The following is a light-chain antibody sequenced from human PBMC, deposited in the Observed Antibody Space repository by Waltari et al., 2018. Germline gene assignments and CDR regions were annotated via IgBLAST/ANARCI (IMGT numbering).Light chain of an antibody. CDR1: SSNHGTNY. V-gene: IGLV1-47*01. CDR3: ATWDDSLTGRV. Sequence: QSVLTQPPSASGTPGQRAPISCSGSSSNHGTNYVNWYQHLPGTAPKLLIYRDNQRASGVPDRFSGSKSGTSASLAISGLRSEDEADYYCATWDDSLTGRVFGGGTKLTVV. J-gene: IGLJ3*02. CDR2: RDN.